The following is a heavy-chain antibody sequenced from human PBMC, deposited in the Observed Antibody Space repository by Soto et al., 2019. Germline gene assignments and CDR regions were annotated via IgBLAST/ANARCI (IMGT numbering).Heavy chain of an antibody. V-gene: IGHV1-69*01. J-gene: IGHJ5*02. CDR1: GDTFGSAS. CDR2: IIPMLGKP. D-gene: IGHD7-27*01. CDR3: ARLGRGAFYP. Sequence: QVQLVQSGAEVRKAGSSVKVSCQASGDTFGSASINWVRQAPGQGLEWMGGIIPMLGKPNYAQFFQDRLTITADESVNTAYMELRSLRSEDTAVYCCARLGRGAFYPGGQGTPVTVSS.